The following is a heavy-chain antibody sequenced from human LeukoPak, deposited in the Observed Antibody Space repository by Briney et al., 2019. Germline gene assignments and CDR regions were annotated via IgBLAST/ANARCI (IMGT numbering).Heavy chain of an antibody. J-gene: IGHJ4*02. V-gene: IGHV4-61*02. CDR3: ARGGYDILTGYVPFDY. Sequence: SQTLSLTCTVSGGSISSGSYYWSWIRQPAGKGLEWIGRIYTSGSTNYNPSLKSRVTISVDTSKNQFSLKLSSVTAADTAVYYCARGGYDILTGYVPFDYWGQGTLVTVSS. CDR1: GGSISSGSYY. D-gene: IGHD3-9*01. CDR2: IYTSGST.